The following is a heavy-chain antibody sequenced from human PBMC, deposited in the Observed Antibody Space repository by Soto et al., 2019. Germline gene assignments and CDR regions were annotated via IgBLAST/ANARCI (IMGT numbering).Heavy chain of an antibody. D-gene: IGHD3-22*01. Sequence: PGGSLRLSCAASGFTFSTYAMHWVRQTPGKGLEWVAFISYTGSDKYYADSVRGRVTISRDNSKNTLYLQMNSLRPEDTAVYHCARGLDYDSSGYYFQYCGQGTLVTVSS. V-gene: IGHV3-30-3*01. CDR1: GFTFSTYA. CDR2: ISYTGSDK. J-gene: IGHJ4*02. CDR3: ARGLDYDSSGYYFQY.